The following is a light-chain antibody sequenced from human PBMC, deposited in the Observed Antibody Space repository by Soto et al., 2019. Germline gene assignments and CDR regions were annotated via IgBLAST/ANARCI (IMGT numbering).Light chain of an antibody. Sequence: EIVLTQSPGTLSLSPGERATLSCRTSETVSSYYLAWYQQKPGQAPRLLIYGASNRATGIPDAFSGSGSGTAFTVAISRLEPEDLAVYYCHQYGRSPWTFGRGTKVEI. CDR1: ETVSSYY. CDR2: GAS. V-gene: IGKV3-20*01. CDR3: HQYGRSPWT. J-gene: IGKJ1*01.